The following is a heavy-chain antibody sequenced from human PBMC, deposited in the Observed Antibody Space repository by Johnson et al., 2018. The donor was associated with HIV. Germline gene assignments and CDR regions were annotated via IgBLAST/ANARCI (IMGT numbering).Heavy chain of an antibody. CDR3: PRETNSAMAGDAVDI. CDR2: INWNGGST. J-gene: IGHJ3*02. CDR1: GFTFDDYG. Sequence: VQLVESGGGVVRPGGSLRLSCAASGFTFDDYGMSWVRQAPGKGLELVSGINWNGGSTGYADSVKGRFTISRDNAKNTLYLQMNSLRAEDTAVYYCPRETNSAMAGDAVDIWGHGTLVTVSS. D-gene: IGHD5-18*01. V-gene: IGHV3-20*04.